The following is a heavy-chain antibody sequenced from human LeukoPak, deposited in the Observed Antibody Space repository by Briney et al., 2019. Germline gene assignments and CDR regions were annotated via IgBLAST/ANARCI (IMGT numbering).Heavy chain of an antibody. J-gene: IGHJ4*02. D-gene: IGHD6-6*01. V-gene: IGHV1-46*01. Sequence: ASVKVSCKASGYIFSNYYMHWVRQAPGQGLEWMGIVNPSGGGTSNAQKFQGRVTMTRDTSTSTVYMELSRLRSDDTAIYYCARTTSAAHLQIDYWGQGTLVTVSS. CDR3: ARTTSAAHLQIDY. CDR1: GYIFSNYY. CDR2: VNPSGGGT.